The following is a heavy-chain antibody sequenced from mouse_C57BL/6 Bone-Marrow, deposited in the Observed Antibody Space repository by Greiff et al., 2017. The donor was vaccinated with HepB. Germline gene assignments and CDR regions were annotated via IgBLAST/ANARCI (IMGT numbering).Heavy chain of an antibody. V-gene: IGHV1-66*01. D-gene: IGHD1-1*01. CDR2: IYPGSGNT. J-gene: IGHJ4*01. CDR1: GYSFTSYY. CDR3: AKDYYGSYYAMDY. Sequence: QVQLQQSGPELVKPGASVKISCKASGYSFTSYYIHWVKQRPGQGLEWIGWIYPGSGNTKYNEKFMGKATLTADTSSSTAYMQLSSLTSEDSAVYYCAKDYYGSYYAMDYWGQGTSVTVSS.